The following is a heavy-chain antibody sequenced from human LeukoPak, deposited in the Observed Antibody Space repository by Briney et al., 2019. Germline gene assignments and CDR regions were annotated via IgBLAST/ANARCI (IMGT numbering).Heavy chain of an antibody. V-gene: IGHV4-34*01. CDR3: ARLNYGSGSPKYRYCYYYGMDV. D-gene: IGHD3-10*01. CDR2: INHSGST. CDR1: GGSFSGYY. Sequence: SETLSLTCAVYGGSFSGYYWSWIRQPPGKGLEWIGEINHSGSTNYNPSLKSRVTISVDTSKNQFSLKLSSVTAADTAVYYCARLNYGSGSPKYRYCYYYGMDVWGKGTTVTVSS. J-gene: IGHJ6*04.